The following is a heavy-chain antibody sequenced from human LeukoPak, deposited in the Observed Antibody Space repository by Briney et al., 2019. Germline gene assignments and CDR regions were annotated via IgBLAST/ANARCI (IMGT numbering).Heavy chain of an antibody. V-gene: IGHV1-69*13. CDR1: GGTFSSYA. D-gene: IGHD2-15*01. Sequence: ASVKVSCKASGGTFSSYAISWVRQAPGQGLEWMGGIIPIFGTANYAQKFQGRVTITADESTSTAYMELSSLRSEDTAVYYCARDRANDIVVVAAATPFDYYYYGMDVWGQGTTVTVSS. CDR2: IIPIFGTA. CDR3: ARDRANDIVVVAAATPFDYYYYGMDV. J-gene: IGHJ6*02.